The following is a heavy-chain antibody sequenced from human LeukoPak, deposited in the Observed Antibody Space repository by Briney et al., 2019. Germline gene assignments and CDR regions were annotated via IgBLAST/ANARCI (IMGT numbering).Heavy chain of an antibody. J-gene: IGHJ4*02. D-gene: IGHD5-24*01. V-gene: IGHV4-59*12. CDR2: IYYSGST. Sequence: SETLSLTCTVSGGSISSYSWNWIRQSPGKGLEWIGYIYYSGSTNHNPSLRSRVTVSADTSKNHFSLKLSSVTAADTAVYYCARNRDGYNSFDYWGQGTLVTVSS. CDR1: GGSISSYS. CDR3: ARNRDGYNSFDY.